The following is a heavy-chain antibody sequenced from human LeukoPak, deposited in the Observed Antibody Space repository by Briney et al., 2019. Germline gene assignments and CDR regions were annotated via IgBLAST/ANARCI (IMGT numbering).Heavy chain of an antibody. CDR3: ARTTVHGSLDY. J-gene: IGHJ4*02. CDR1: GGSISSYY. Sequence: PSETLSLTCTVSGGSISSYYWSWIRQPPGKGLEWIGYIYYSGGTNYNPSLKSRVTISVDMSKNQFSLKLSSVTAADTAVYYCARTTVHGSLDYWGQGTLVTVSS. V-gene: IGHV4-59*01. D-gene: IGHD4-11*01. CDR2: IYYSGGT.